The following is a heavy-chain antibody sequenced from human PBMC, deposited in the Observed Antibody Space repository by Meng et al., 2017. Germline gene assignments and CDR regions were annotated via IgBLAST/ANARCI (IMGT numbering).Heavy chain of an antibody. CDR3: ASLAWWVGATFLDY. CDR1: GGSISSGGYY. CDR2: IYYSGST. D-gene: IGHD1-26*01. J-gene: IGHJ4*02. Sequence: SETLSLTCTVSGGSISSGGYYWSWIRQHPGKGLEWIGYIYYSGSTYYNPSLKSRVTISVDTSKNQFSLKLSSVTAADTAVYYCASLAWWVGATFLDYWGQGTLVTVSS. V-gene: IGHV4-31*03.